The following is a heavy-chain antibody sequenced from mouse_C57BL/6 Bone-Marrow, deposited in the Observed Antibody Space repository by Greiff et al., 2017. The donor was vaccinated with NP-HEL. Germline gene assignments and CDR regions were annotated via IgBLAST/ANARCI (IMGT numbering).Heavy chain of an antibody. J-gene: IGHJ2*01. V-gene: IGHV1-69*01. CDR2: IDPSDSYT. CDR3: ARFNYGSPFDY. Sequence: VQLQQSGAELVMPGASVKLSCKASGYTFTSYWMHWVKQRPGQGLEWIGEIDPSDSYTNYNQKFKGKSTLTVDKSSSTTYMQLSSLTSEDSAVYYCARFNYGSPFDYWGKGTTLTVSS. CDR1: GYTFTSYW. D-gene: IGHD1-1*01.